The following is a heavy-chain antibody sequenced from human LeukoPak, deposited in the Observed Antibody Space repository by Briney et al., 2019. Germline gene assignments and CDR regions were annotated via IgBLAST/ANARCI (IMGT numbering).Heavy chain of an antibody. Sequence: GGSLRLSCAASGFTFDDYGMSWVRQAPGKGLEWVSGINWNGGSTGYADSVKGRFTISRDNAKNSLYLQMNSLRAEDTALYYCARGIPGYFGTSGYYYEYWGQGTLVTVSS. CDR3: ARGIPGYFGTSGYYYEY. D-gene: IGHD3-22*01. V-gene: IGHV3-20*04. CDR2: INWNGGST. J-gene: IGHJ4*02. CDR1: GFTFDDYG.